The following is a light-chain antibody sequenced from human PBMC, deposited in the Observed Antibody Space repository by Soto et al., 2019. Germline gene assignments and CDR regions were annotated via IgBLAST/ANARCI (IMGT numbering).Light chain of an antibody. V-gene: IGKV3-11*01. Sequence: EIVLTQSPDTLSLSPGERAIFSCRTSQSIGSTLAWYQHKPGQAPRLLIYDASKRATGIPARFSGSGSGTDFTLTISSLEPEDFAVYFCQQRSKWPVTFAPGTTVHIK. CDR3: QQRSKWPVT. J-gene: IGKJ3*01. CDR2: DAS. CDR1: QSIGST.